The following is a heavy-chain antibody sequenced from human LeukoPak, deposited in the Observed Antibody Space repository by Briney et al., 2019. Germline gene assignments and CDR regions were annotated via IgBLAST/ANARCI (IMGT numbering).Heavy chain of an antibody. J-gene: IGHJ5*02. CDR2: FSHSGTT. V-gene: IGHV4-34*01. D-gene: IGHD6-19*01. CDR1: GGSFRGYF. Sequence: SETLSLTCGVYGGSFRGYFWSWIRQPPGKGLEWIGEFSHSGTTDYNPSLKSRVTVSADTSKNQFSLKLTSIIAADTAVYYCARGRAGYSTGWPFDLWGQGTLVTVSS. CDR3: ARGRAGYSTGWPFDL.